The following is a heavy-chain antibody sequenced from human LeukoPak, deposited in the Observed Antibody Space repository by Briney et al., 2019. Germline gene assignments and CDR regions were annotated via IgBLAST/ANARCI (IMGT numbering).Heavy chain of an antibody. Sequence: GGSLRLSCAASGFTFSSYSMNWVRQAPGKGLEWVSSISSSSSYIYYADSVKGRFTISRDNAKNSLYLQMNSLRAEDTAVYYCARDRHIVVGDFDYWGQGTLVTVSS. J-gene: IGHJ4*02. V-gene: IGHV3-21*01. CDR3: ARDRHIVVGDFDY. CDR1: GFTFSSYS. D-gene: IGHD2-21*01. CDR2: ISSSSSYI.